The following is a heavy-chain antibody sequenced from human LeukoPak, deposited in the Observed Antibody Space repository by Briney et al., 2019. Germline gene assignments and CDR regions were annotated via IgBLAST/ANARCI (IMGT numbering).Heavy chain of an antibody. Sequence: SVNVSFKSSGRTYSIYSNIGVRQPPSQDLEWMGMILSILFIANHGQKFQGRDKITGDNSTSTASTKLSSLRPEDTAVYYCARSHPLRLGGLSQYNWFFPWGQGTLVTVSS. V-gene: IGHV1-69*02. CDR3: ARSHPLRLGGLSQYNWFFP. CDR1: GRTYSIYS. CDR2: ILSILFIA. D-gene: IGHD3-16*02. J-gene: IGHJ5*02.